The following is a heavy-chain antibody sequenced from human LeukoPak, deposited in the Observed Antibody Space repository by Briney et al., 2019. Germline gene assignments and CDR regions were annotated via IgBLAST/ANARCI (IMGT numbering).Heavy chain of an antibody. V-gene: IGHV3-48*03. CDR1: GFTFSSYE. J-gene: IGHJ4*02. CDR3: AKDGRSSGWPEV. D-gene: IGHD6-19*01. Sequence: GGSLRLSCAASGFTFSSYEMNWVRQAPGKGLEWVSYISSSGSTIYYADSVKGRFTISRDNSKNTLYLQMNSLRAEDTAVYYCAKDGRSSGWPEVWGQGTLVTVSS. CDR2: ISSSGSTI.